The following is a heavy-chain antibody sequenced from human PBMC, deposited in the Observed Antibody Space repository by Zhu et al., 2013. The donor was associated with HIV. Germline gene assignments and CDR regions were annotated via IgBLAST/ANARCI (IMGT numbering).Heavy chain of an antibody. D-gene: IGHD6-13*01. CDR3: ARVYLGYSSSWTFHNWFDP. Sequence: QVQLVQSGAEVKKPGSSVKVSCKASGGTFSSYAISWVRQAPGQGLEWMGGIIPIFGTANYAQKFQGRVTITADESTSTAYMELSSLRSEDTAVYYCARVYLGYSSSWTFHNWFDPWGRGNPSVTVSS. CDR2: IIPIFGTA. V-gene: IGHV1-69*01. J-gene: IGHJ5*02. CDR1: GGTFSSYA.